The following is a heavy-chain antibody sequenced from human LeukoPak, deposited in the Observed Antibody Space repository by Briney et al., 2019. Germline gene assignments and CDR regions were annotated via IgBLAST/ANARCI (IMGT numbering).Heavy chain of an antibody. CDR3: AREGTDY. V-gene: IGHV4-59*01. D-gene: IGHD1-1*01. CDR1: GGSISSYY. CDR2: IYYSGST. Sequence: SETLSLTCAVSGGSISSYYWSWIRQPPGKGLEWIGYIYYSGSTNYNPSLKSRVTISVDTSKNQFSLKLSSVTAADAAVYYCAREGTDYWGQGTLVTVSS. J-gene: IGHJ4*02.